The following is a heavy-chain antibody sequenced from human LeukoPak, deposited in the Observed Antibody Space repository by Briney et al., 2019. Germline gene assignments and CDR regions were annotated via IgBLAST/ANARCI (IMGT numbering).Heavy chain of an antibody. CDR3: AREDRLELYVFDY. J-gene: IGHJ4*02. D-gene: IGHD1-26*01. V-gene: IGHV1-2*06. CDR2: INPNSGGT. CDR1: GYTFTGYY. Sequence: GASVTVSCTASGYTFTGYYMHWVRQAPGQGLEWMGRINPNSGGTNYAQKFQGRVTMTRDTSISTAYMELSRLRSDDTAVYYCAREDRLELYVFDYWGQGTLVTVSS.